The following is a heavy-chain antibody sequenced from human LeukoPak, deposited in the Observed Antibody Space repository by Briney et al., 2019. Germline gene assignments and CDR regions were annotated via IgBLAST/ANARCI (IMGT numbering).Heavy chain of an antibody. V-gene: IGHV4-59*08. D-gene: IGHD6-6*01. CDR1: GGSIRSYF. CDR2: VYYSGST. CDR3: ARRPDGTSHFDY. Sequence: SETLSLTCTVSGGSIRSYFWSWIRQPPGKGPEWIGYVYYSGSTNYNPSLKSRVTISVDTSKKQLSLKLSSVTAADTAVYYCARRPDGTSHFDYWGQGTLVTVSS. J-gene: IGHJ4*02.